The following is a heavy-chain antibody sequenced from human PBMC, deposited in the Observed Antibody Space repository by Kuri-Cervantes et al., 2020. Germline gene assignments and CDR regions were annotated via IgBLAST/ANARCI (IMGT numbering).Heavy chain of an antibody. D-gene: IGHD3-22*01. Sequence: ASVKVSCKVSGYTFTGYYMHWVRQAPGQGLEWMGWINPNSGGTNYAQKFQGRVTMTRDTSISTAYMELSSLRSEDTAVYYCASEFPSSDSSGYGLGYWGQGTLVTVSS. V-gene: IGHV1-2*02. CDR3: ASEFPSSDSSGYGLGY. CDR1: GYTFTGYY. CDR2: INPNSGGT. J-gene: IGHJ4*02.